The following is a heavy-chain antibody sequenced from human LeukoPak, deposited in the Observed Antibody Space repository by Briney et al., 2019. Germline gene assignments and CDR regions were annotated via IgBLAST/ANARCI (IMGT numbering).Heavy chain of an antibody. CDR1: DDSISTFY. CDR2: TSYSGPA. D-gene: IGHD1-26*01. V-gene: IGHV4-59*01. J-gene: IGHJ4*02. CDR3: ARDLRGSYVFDY. Sequence: SETLSLTCTVSDDSISTFYWSWIRQPPGKGLEWIGYTSYSGPANYSPSLKSRVTISIDTSKNQFSLKLSSVTAADTAVYYCARDLRGSYVFDYWGQGTLVTVSS.